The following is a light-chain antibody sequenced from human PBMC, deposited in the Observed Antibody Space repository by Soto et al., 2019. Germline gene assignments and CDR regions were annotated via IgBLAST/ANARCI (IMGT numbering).Light chain of an antibody. J-gene: IGKJ4*01. CDR3: QQSYSTLPLT. CDR1: QSISSY. CDR2: AAS. V-gene: IGKV1-39*01. Sequence: DIQMTQSPSSLSASVGGRVTITCRASQSISSYLNWYQQKPGKAPKLLIYAASSLQSGVPSRFSGSGSGTDFTLTISSLQPEDFATYYCQQSYSTLPLTFGGGTKVDIK.